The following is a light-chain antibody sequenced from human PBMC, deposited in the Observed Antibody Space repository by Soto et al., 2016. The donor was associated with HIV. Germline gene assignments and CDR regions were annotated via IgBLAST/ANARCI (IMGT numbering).Light chain of an antibody. CDR3: QAWDSSTARVV. Sequence: SYELTQPPSVSVSPGQTASITCSGDKLGNKYACWYQQKPGQSPVLVIFQDTKRPSGIPERFSGSNSGNTATLTISETQAMDEADYYCQAWDSSTARVVFGGGTKADRP. CDR2: QDT. V-gene: IGLV3-1*01. CDR1: KLGNKY. J-gene: IGLJ2*01.